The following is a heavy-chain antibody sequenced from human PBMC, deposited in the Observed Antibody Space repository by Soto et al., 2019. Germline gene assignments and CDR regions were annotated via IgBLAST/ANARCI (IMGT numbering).Heavy chain of an antibody. Sequence: GESLKISCKGSGYSFTSYWIGWVRQMPGKGLEWMGIIYPGDSDTRYSPSFQGQVTISADKSISTAYLQWSSLKASDTAMYYCARRGGYCTNGVCYTDNYYYYMDVWGKGTTVTVSS. CDR2: IYPGDSDT. J-gene: IGHJ6*03. CDR3: ARRGGYCTNGVCYTDNYYYYMDV. CDR1: GYSFTSYW. D-gene: IGHD2-8*01. V-gene: IGHV5-51*01.